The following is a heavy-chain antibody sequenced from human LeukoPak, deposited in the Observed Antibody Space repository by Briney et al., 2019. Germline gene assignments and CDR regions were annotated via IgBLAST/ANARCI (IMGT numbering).Heavy chain of an antibody. Sequence: GGSLRLSCAASGFTVSSHDMSWVRQAPRKGLEWVANIDERSTVNYADSVKGRFTISRDNAKNSLYLQMNGLRDEDTAVYYCATYSYGLRSFDYWAGEPWSPSPQ. D-gene: IGHD5-18*01. J-gene: IGHJ4*02. CDR1: GFTVSSHD. CDR3: ATYSYGLRSFDY. V-gene: IGHV3-48*02. CDR2: IDERSTV.